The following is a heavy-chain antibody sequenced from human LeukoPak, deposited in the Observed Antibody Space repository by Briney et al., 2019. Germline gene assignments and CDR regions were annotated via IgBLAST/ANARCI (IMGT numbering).Heavy chain of an antibody. J-gene: IGHJ4*02. V-gene: IGHV3-48*01. CDR2: ISSSSSTI. CDR1: GFTFSSHS. CDR3: ARGAYYYED. D-gene: IGHD3-22*01. Sequence: GGSLRLSCAASGFTFSSHSMNWVRQAPGKGLEWVSYISSSSSTIYYADSVKGRFTISRDNAKNSLYLQMNSLRAEDTAVFYCARGAYYYEDWGQGTLVTVSS.